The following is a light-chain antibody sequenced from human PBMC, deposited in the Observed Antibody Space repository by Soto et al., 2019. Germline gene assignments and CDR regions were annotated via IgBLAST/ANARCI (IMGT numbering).Light chain of an antibody. CDR3: AVWGDKLDGPGV. J-gene: IGLJ3*02. CDR2: GHG. CDR1: SSTIGSNA. V-gene: IGLV1-44*01. Sequence: QPVLTQPPSASGPPGQRVTISCSGSSSTIGSNAVDWYQQLPGTAPKLLIYGHGQRPLGVPDRFSASRSGTSASLAISGLQPGDEGIYYCAVWGDKLDGPGVFGGGTKVTVL.